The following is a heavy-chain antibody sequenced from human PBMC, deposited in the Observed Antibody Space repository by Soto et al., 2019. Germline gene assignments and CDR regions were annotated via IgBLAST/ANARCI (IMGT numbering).Heavy chain of an antibody. J-gene: IGHJ5*02. Sequence: SETLSLTCSVSGGSITNSTSFWGWLRQSPGEGLEWIPTIKYRWPAEYIPSLDGRRPISVVGSRDVLSLHVNYLSAPDTAVYDGANYFLTHPWCDSWRQGPLCTVSS. CDR1: GGSITNSTSF. CDR2: IKYRWPA. V-gene: IGHV4-39*02. D-gene: IGHD3-9*01. CDR3: ANYFLTHPWCDS.